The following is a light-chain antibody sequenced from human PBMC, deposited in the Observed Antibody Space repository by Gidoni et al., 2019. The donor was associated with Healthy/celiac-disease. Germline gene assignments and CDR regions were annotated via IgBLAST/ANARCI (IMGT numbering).Light chain of an antibody. CDR1: QSVSSN. Sequence: EIVMTQSPATLSVSTGERAALSCRASQSVSSNLAWSQQKPGQAPRLLIYGASTRATGIPARFSGSGSVTDFTLTISSLQSEDFAVYYCQQYNNWPPWTFXQXTKVEIK. V-gene: IGKV3-15*01. CDR3: QQYNNWPPWT. J-gene: IGKJ1*01. CDR2: GAS.